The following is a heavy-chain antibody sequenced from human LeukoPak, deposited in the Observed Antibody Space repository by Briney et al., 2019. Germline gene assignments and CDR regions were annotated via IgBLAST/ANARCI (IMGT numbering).Heavy chain of an antibody. CDR1: GYTFTSYG. CDR2: ISAYNGNT. D-gene: IGHD3-16*02. CDR3: ATDHYDYVWGSYRSFDY. V-gene: IGHV1-18*01. J-gene: IGHJ4*02. Sequence: ASVKVSCKASGYTFTSYGISWVRQAPGQGLEWMGWISAYNGNTNYAQKLQGRVTMTTDTSTSTAYMELRSLRSDDTAVYYCATDHYDYVWGSYRSFDYWGQGTLVTVSS.